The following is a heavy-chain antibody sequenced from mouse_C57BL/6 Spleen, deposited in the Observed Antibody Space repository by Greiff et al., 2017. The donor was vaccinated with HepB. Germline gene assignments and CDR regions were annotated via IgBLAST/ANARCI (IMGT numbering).Heavy chain of an antibody. D-gene: IGHD1-1*01. CDR2: IYPGDGDT. Sequence: QVQLQQSGPELVKPGASVKISCKASGYAFSSSWMNWVKQRPGKGLEWIGRIYPGDGDTNYNGKFKGKATLTADKSSSTAYMQLSSLTSEDSAVYFCARGVITTVGPSYAMDYWGQGTSVTVSS. CDR1: GYAFSSSW. CDR3: ARGVITTVGPSYAMDY. J-gene: IGHJ4*01. V-gene: IGHV1-82*01.